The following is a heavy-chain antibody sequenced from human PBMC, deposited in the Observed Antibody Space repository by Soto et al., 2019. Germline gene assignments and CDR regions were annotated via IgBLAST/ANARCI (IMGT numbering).Heavy chain of an antibody. CDR1: AGSFTSYY. V-gene: IGHV1-46*01. CDR3: AREVGGYCSSTSCPYTVTTGSFDP. Sequence: GASVQVSCRTSAGSFTSYYMHCVRQPPGQGLEWMGIINPSGGSTSYAQKFQVRVTMTRDTSTSTVYMELSSLRSEDTAVYYCAREVGGYCSSTSCPYTVTTGSFDPWGQGTLVTVS. J-gene: IGHJ5*02. D-gene: IGHD2-2*01. CDR2: INPSGGST.